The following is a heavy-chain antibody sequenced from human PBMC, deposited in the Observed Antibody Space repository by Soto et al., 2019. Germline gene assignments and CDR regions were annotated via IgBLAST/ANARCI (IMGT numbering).Heavy chain of an antibody. V-gene: IGHV1-69*02. CDR3: AAVAGTSAFVGCFEY. Sequence: QGLLVQSGAEVKKPGSAVKVSCKASGGTFTSYTLSWLRQAPGQGPEWMGRIIPALDIEDYAQKFQGRVTITADTSTSTAYMELRSLTSDDTAVYYCAAVAGTSAFVGCFEYWGQGTLVTVAS. CDR2: IIPALDIE. D-gene: IGHD6-19*01. CDR1: GGTFTSYT. J-gene: IGHJ4*02.